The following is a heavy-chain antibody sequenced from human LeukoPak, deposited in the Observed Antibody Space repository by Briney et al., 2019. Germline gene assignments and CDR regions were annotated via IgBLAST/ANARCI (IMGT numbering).Heavy chain of an antibody. CDR3: ASLFTSAVDV. Sequence: EASVKVSCKASGYTFTDYYIQWVRQAPGQGLEWMGWINPIGGSTNYAESFQGRVSMTRDASISTAYLEPSRLRSDDTAVYYCASLFTSAVDVWGQGTTVTVSS. D-gene: IGHD2-21*01. CDR2: INPIGGST. V-gene: IGHV1-2*02. CDR1: GYTFTDYY. J-gene: IGHJ6*02.